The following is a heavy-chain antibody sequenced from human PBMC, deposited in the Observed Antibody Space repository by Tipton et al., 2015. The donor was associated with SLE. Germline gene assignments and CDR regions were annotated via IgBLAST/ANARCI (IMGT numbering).Heavy chain of an antibody. Sequence: SLRLSCAASGFTFSSYAMSWVRQAPGKGLEWVSAISGSGGSTYYADSVKGRFTISRDNSKNALYLQMNSLRAEDTAVYYCAKDSSGYGDWYVDRWGRDTLVTGSS. J-gene: IGHJ2*01. CDR2: ISGSGGST. CDR3: AKDSSGYGDWYVDR. V-gene: IGHV3-23*01. D-gene: IGHD3-22*01. CDR1: GFTFSSYA.